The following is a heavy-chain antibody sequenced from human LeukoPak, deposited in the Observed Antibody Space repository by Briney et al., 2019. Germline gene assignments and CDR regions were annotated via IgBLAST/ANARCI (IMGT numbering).Heavy chain of an antibody. CDR2: ISYSGST. Sequence: SETLSLTCTVSGGSISSYFWSWIRQPPGKGLEWIGYISYSGSTNYNPSLNSRVTISGDTSKNQFSLKLSSVTAADTAVYYCARLMSGYPYYFDYWGQEPWSPSPQ. D-gene: IGHD3-3*01. V-gene: IGHV4-59*01. CDR1: GGSISSYF. J-gene: IGHJ4*01. CDR3: ARLMSGYPYYFDY.